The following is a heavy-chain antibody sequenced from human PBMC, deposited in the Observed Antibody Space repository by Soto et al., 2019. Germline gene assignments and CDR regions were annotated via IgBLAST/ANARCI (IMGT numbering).Heavy chain of an antibody. CDR2: ISSSSSYI. V-gene: IGHV3-21*01. Sequence: EVQLVESGGGLVKPGGSLRLSCAASGFTFSSYSMNWVRQAPGKGLEWVSSISSSSSYIYYADSVKGRFTISRDNAKNSLYLQMNSLRAEDTAVYYCARVGRCGGDCYSLDYWGQGTLVTVSS. CDR1: GFTFSSYS. CDR3: ARVGRCGGDCYSLDY. D-gene: IGHD2-21*02. J-gene: IGHJ4*02.